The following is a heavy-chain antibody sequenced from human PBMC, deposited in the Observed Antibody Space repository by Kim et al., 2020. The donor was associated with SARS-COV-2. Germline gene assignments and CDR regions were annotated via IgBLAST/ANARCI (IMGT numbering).Heavy chain of an antibody. Sequence: SETLSLTCTVSGGSISSGGYYWSWIRKHTGKGLEWIGYIYYSGSTYYNPSLKSRVTISVDTSKNQFSLKLSSVTAADTAVYYCARNGPSGINDYWGQGT. CDR2: IYYSGST. D-gene: IGHD3-16*01. CDR3: ARNGPSGINDY. J-gene: IGHJ4*02. V-gene: IGHV4-31*03. CDR1: GGSISSGGYY.